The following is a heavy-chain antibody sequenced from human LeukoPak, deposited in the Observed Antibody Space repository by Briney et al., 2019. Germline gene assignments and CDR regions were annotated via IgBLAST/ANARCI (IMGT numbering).Heavy chain of an antibody. V-gene: IGHV3-15*01. CDR2: IKSKTDGGTT. J-gene: IGHJ4*02. Sequence: PGGSLRLSCAASGFTFSNAWMSWVRQAPGKGLEWVGRIKSKTDGGTTDYAAPVKGRFTISRDDSKNTLYLQMNSLKTEDTAVYYCTTENIVVVPAAIYFDYWGQGTLVTVSS. CDR3: TTENIVVVPAAIYFDY. D-gene: IGHD2-2*01. CDR1: GFTFSNAW.